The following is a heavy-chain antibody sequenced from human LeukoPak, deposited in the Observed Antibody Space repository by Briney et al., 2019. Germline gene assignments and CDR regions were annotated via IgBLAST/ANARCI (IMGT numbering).Heavy chain of an antibody. CDR2: IYWNDDK. V-gene: IGHV2-5*01. D-gene: IGHD3-3*01. CDR1: GFTLRTSGVG. CDR3: AHSARYYDFRSGYYFFFDQ. J-gene: IGHJ4*02. Sequence: SGPTLVKPTQTLTLTCRFSGFTLRTSGVGVGWIRQPPGKALERLALIYWNDDKRYSPSLKNRLTITKDTSRNQAALTMTNMDPVDTATYYCAHSARYYDFRSGYYFFFDQWGRGTLVTVSS.